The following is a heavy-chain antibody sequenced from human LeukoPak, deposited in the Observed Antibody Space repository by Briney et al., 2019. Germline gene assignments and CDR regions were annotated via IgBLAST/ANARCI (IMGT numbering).Heavy chain of an antibody. Sequence: SETLSLTCAVYGGSFSGYYWSWIRQPPGKGVEWIGEINHSGSTNYNPSLKSRVTISVDTSKNQFSLKSSSVTAADTAVYYCARHTDIAPLSSLKYWGQGTLVTVSS. V-gene: IGHV4-34*01. D-gene: IGHD6-13*01. CDR1: GGSFSGYY. J-gene: IGHJ4*02. CDR2: INHSGST. CDR3: ARHTDIAPLSSLKY.